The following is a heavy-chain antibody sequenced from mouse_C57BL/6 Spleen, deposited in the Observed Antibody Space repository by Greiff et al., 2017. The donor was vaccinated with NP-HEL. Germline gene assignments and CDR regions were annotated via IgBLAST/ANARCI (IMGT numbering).Heavy chain of an antibody. CDR1: GFNIKDDY. Sequence: VQLQQSGAELVRPGASVKLSCTASGFNIKDDYMHWVKQRPEQGLEWIGWIDPENGDTEYASKFQGKSTITADTSSNTAYLQLSSLTSEDTAVYYCTTRDYAMDYWGQGTSVTVSS. CDR3: TTRDYAMDY. J-gene: IGHJ4*01. CDR2: IDPENGDT. V-gene: IGHV14-4*01.